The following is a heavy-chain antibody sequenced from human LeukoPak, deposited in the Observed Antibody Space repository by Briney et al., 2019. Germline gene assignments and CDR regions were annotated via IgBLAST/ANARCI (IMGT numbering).Heavy chain of an antibody. J-gene: IGHJ4*02. CDR2: INPNSGGT. CDR3: ARDWYSSGWYYFDY. Sequence: GASVKASCKASGYTFTGYYMHWVRQAPGQGLEWMGRINPNSGGTNYAQKFQGRVTMTRDTSISTAYMELSRLRSDDTAVYYCARDWYSSGWYYFDYWGQGTLVTVSS. D-gene: IGHD6-19*01. V-gene: IGHV1-2*06. CDR1: GYTFTGYY.